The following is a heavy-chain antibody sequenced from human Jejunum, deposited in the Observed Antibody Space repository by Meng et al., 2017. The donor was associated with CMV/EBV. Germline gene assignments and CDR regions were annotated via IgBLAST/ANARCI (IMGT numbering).Heavy chain of an antibody. CDR1: GFTFSHYS. Sequence: LKISCAASGFTFSHYSMNWVRQAPGKGLEWVSSISSSSSLIYYADSLEGRFTISRDNAKNSLYLQMDSLRAEDTAVYYCTRQLDYWGQGTLVTVSS. CDR3: TRQLDY. CDR2: ISSSSSLI. V-gene: IGHV3-21*01. J-gene: IGHJ4*02. D-gene: IGHD1-1*01.